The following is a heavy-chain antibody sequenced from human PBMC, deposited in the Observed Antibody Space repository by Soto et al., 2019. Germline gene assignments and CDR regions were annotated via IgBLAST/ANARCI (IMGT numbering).Heavy chain of an antibody. D-gene: IGHD3-22*01. Sequence: ASVKVSCKASGYTFTSYYMHWVRQAPGQGLEWMGIINPSGGSTSYAQKFQGRVTMTRDTSTSTVYMELSSLRSEDTAVYYCVRERYYYDSSGYLGVYYYYGMDVWGQGTTVTVSS. J-gene: IGHJ6*02. CDR2: INPSGGST. CDR3: VRERYYYDSSGYLGVYYYYGMDV. V-gene: IGHV1-46*01. CDR1: GYTFTSYY.